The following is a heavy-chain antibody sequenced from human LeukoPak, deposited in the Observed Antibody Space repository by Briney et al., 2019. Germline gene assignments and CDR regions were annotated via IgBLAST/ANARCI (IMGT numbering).Heavy chain of an antibody. CDR2: INHSGST. CDR1: GGSFSGYY. J-gene: IGHJ4*02. D-gene: IGHD3-10*01. CDR3: ARHQILWFGELSVFDY. V-gene: IGHV4-34*01. Sequence: PSETLPLTCAVYGGSFSGYYWSWIRQPPGKGLEWIGEINHSGSTNYNPSLKSRVTISVDTSKNQFSLKLSSVTAADTAVYCCARHQILWFGELSVFDYWGQGTLVTVSS.